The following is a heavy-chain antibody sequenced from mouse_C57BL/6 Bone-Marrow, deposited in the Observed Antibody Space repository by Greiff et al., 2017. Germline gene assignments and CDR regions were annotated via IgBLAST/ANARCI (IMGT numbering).Heavy chain of an antibody. Sequence: EVQVVESGGGLVKPGGSLKLSCAASGFSFSSYAMSWVRQTPEKRLEWVATISDGGSYTYYPDNVKGRFTMSRDNAKNNQYLQMSHLKTEDTAMYYCERGVSTYYDDSSYYFDDKGQGTTLTVAT. V-gene: IGHV5-4*01. CDR1: GFSFSSYA. D-gene: IGHD1-1*01. CDR3: ERGVSTYYDDSSYYFDD. CDR2: ISDGGSYT. J-gene: IGHJ2*01.